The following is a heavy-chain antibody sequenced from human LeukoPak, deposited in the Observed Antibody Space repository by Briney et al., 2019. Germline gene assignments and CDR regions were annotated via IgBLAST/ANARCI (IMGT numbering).Heavy chain of an antibody. CDR2: ISNTGRT. CDR3: VRLQPNTGDCAFDI. Sequence: PGGSLRLSCAASGFTFSDYYMSWIRQPPGKGLEWIGYISNTGRTNYIPSLESRVTISVDTSKNQLSLKLSSVTAADTAVYHCVRLQPNTGDCAFDIWGQGTMVSVSS. CDR1: GFTFSDYY. V-gene: IGHV4-59*01. D-gene: IGHD2-21*01. J-gene: IGHJ3*02.